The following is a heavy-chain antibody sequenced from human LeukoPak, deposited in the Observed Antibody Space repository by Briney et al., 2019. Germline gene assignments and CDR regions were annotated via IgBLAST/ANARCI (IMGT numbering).Heavy chain of an antibody. J-gene: IGHJ6*03. CDR3: ARGPPPRSGYDYMDV. D-gene: IGHD2-15*01. V-gene: IGHV1-2*02. CDR2: INPNSGGT. CDR1: GYTFTGYY. Sequence: ASVKVSCKASGYTFTGYYMHWVRQAPGQGLEWMGWINPNSGGTNYAQKFQGRVTITRNTSISTAYMELSSLRSEDTAVYYCARGPPPRSGYDYMDVWGKGTTVTVSS.